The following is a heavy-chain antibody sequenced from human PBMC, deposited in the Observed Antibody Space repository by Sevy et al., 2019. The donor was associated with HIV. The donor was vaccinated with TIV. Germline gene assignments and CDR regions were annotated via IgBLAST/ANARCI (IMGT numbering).Heavy chain of an antibody. Sequence: GGSLRLSCAASGFTFSSYAMHWVRQAPGKGLEWVAVISYDGSNKYYADSVKGRFTISRDNSKNTLYLQMNSLRAEDTAVYYCARDPIAVAAYYFDHWGQGTLVTVSS. CDR2: ISYDGSNK. CDR3: ARDPIAVAAYYFDH. J-gene: IGHJ4*02. CDR1: GFTFSSYA. V-gene: IGHV3-30*04. D-gene: IGHD6-19*01.